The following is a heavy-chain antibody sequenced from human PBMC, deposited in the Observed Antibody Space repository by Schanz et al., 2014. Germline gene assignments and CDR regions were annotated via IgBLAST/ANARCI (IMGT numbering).Heavy chain of an antibody. CDR3: AGGEYQLLYGN. J-gene: IGHJ4*02. CDR2: ISSTSRAT. CDR1: GFTFRSYS. V-gene: IGHV3-48*01. Sequence: EVQLVESGGSLVQPGGSLRLFCAASGFTFRSYSMNWVRQAPGKGLEWISYISSTSRATYYADSVKGRFTISRDNAKNSLFLQMNSLRAEDTAVYYCAGGEYQLLYGNWGQGTLVTVSS. D-gene: IGHD2-2*02.